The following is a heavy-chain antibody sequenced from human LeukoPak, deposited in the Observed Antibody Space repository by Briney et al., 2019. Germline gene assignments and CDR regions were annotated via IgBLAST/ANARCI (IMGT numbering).Heavy chain of an antibody. Sequence: GGSLRLSCAASGFTFSSYSMNWVRQAPGQGLEWVSPISSSSSYIYYADSVKGRFTISRDNAKNSLYLQMNSLRAEDTAVYYCARDRTAAGTDYWGQGTLVTVSS. CDR3: ARDRTAAGTDY. J-gene: IGHJ4*02. CDR1: GFTFSSYS. CDR2: ISSSSSYI. V-gene: IGHV3-21*01. D-gene: IGHD6-13*01.